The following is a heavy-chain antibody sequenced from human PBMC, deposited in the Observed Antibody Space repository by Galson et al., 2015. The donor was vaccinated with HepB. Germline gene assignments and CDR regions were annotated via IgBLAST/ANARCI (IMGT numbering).Heavy chain of an antibody. Sequence: SLRLSCAASGFSFNNFPMHWVRQAPGKGLEWVAVISYTGSYIAYGDFGRGRFAISRDNSKNALYLQMNSLRVEDTALYYCVRPRGAGAGDYQNWYFDLWGRGTLVTVSS. V-gene: IGHV3-30*09. D-gene: IGHD4-17*01. CDR1: GFSFNNFP. CDR3: VRPRGAGAGDYQNWYFDL. J-gene: IGHJ2*01. CDR2: ISYTGSYI.